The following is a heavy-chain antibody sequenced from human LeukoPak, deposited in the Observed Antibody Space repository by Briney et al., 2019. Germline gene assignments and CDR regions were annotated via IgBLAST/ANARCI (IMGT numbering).Heavy chain of an antibody. J-gene: IGHJ6*02. CDR3: ARDARNPRGLWGYYYYGMDV. CDR2: INHSGST. V-gene: IGHV4-34*01. CDR1: GGSFSGYY. D-gene: IGHD1-26*01. Sequence: SETLSLTCAVYGGSFSGYYWSWIRQPPGKGLEWIGEINHSGSTNYNPSLKSRVTISVDTSKNQFSLKLSSVTAADTAVYYCARDARNPRGLWGYYYYGMDVWGQGTTVTVSS.